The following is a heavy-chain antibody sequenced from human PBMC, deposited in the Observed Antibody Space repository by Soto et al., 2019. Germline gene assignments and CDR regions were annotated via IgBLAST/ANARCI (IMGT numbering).Heavy chain of an antibody. Sequence: EVQLLESGGGLVQPGGSLGLSCAASGFTFSSHAMSWVRQAPGKGLEWVSAISGSGGSTYYADSVKGRFTISRDNSKNTLFLQMNSLRADDTAVYYCAKEGIQLWSPFDYWGQGTLVTVSS. CDR3: AKEGIQLWSPFDY. V-gene: IGHV3-23*01. J-gene: IGHJ4*02. CDR2: ISGSGGST. D-gene: IGHD5-18*01. CDR1: GFTFSSHA.